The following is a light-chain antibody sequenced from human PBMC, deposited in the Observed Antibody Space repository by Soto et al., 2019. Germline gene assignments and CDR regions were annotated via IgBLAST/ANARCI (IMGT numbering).Light chain of an antibody. J-gene: IGKJ4*01. V-gene: IGKV1-27*01. CDR2: GAT. CDR1: QGIGNY. Sequence: DIQMTQSPSSLSASVGDRVTITCRASQGIGNYLAWYQQKPGKAPQLLIYGATTLQSGVPSRFSGSGSGTDFTLTIASLQPEDVATYYCQKYDSDPLTFGGGTKVDSK. CDR3: QKYDSDPLT.